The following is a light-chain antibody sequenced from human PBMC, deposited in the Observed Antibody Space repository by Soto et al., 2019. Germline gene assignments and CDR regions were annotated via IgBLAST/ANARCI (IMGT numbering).Light chain of an antibody. Sequence: QSALTHPPSASGTPRQSVRGSCPGTQDEIGVCDCVSCYQPHPGKAPRLIIYEVVQRPSGAPDRFSGSKSGNTATLTISWRQAADGADYFWKSYGVSNYYEVGRGT. CDR3: KSYGVSNYYE. CDR2: EVV. V-gene: IGLV2-8*01. J-gene: IGLJ1*01. CDR1: QDEIGVCDC.